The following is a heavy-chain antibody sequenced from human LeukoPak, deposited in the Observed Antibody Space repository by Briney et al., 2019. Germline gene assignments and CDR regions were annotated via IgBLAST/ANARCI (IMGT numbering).Heavy chain of an antibody. CDR1: GGTFSSYA. CDR3: ARGQDIVVVVAATEGAFDI. CDR2: IIPIFGTA. V-gene: IGHV1-69*13. D-gene: IGHD2-15*01. Sequence: SVKVSCKASGGTFSSYAISWVRQAPGQGLEWMGGIIPIFGTANYAQKFQGRVTITADESTSTAYMELSSLRSEDTAVYYCARGQDIVVVVAATEGAFDIWGQGTMVTVSS. J-gene: IGHJ3*02.